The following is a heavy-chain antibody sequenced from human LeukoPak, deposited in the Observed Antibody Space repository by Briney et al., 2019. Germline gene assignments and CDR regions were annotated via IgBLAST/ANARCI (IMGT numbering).Heavy chain of an antibody. D-gene: IGHD6-6*01. CDR3: ASLPLSSSGNYYYGMDV. CDR2: IYHSGST. CDR1: GGSISSGGYS. J-gene: IGHJ6*02. Sequence: PSETLSLTCAVSGGSISSGGYSWSWIRQPPGKGLEWIGYIYHSGSTYYNPSLKSRVTISVDRSKNQFSLKLSSVTAADTAVYYCASLPLSSSGNYYYGMDVWGQGTTVTVSS. V-gene: IGHV4-30-2*01.